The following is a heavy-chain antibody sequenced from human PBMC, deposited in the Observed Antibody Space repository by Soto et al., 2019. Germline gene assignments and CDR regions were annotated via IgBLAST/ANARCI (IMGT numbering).Heavy chain of an antibody. CDR2: IYTIGGT. Sequence: GASLRLCGSASVFTVSSNYMSWVLQAPGKGLEWVSVIYTIGGTYYADSVKGRFTISRDNSKNTLYLQMNSLSAEDTAVYYCARGYCSGGSCYSDLFDYWGQGTLVTVSS. CDR3: ARGYCSGGSCYSDLFDY. CDR1: VFTVSSNY. V-gene: IGHV3-66*01. D-gene: IGHD2-15*01. J-gene: IGHJ4*02.